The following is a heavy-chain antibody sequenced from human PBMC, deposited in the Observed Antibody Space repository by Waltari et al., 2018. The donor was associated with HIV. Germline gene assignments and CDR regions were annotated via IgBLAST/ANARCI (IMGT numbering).Heavy chain of an antibody. J-gene: IGHJ4*02. CDR1: GFSFRTYW. Sequence: VRLVGSGGGLVQSGGSLGLSCSASGFSFRTYWMTWVRQAPGKGLEWVGKRNLDGDKQLYMDSGKGRFTIPRDNAQNSLFLQMSSLRGDDTAVYYGARDNPGYGGYSLWGQGTLVTVSS. CDR2: RNLDGDKQ. CDR3: ARDNPGYGGYSL. V-gene: IGHV3-7*01. D-gene: IGHD5-12*01.